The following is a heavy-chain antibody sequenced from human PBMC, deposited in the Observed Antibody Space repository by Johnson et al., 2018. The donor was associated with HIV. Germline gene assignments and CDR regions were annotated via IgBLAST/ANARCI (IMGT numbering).Heavy chain of an antibody. CDR1: GFTFSDYY. CDR3: AKDEAQTLASAGRDAFDF. V-gene: IGHV3-30*18. CDR2: ISYDGSNK. Sequence: QVQLVESGGGLVKPGGSLRLSCAASGFTFSDYYMSWIRQAPGKGLEWVAVISYDGSNKDYADSVKGRFTISRDNSKNTLYLQMNSLRPEDTALYYCAKDEAQTLASAGRDAFDFWGQGTAVTV. D-gene: IGHD6-13*01. J-gene: IGHJ3*01.